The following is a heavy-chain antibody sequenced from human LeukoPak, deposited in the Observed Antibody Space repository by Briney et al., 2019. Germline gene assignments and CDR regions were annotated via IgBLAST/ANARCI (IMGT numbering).Heavy chain of an antibody. CDR2: ISKDESNK. CDR1: GCSFSTFG. CDR3: AKDNPALHY. Sequence: PGGSLRLSCAASGCSFSTFGMHWVRQTPGKGLEWVSHISKDESNKYYADSVKGRFTVSRDTSKNTLFLQMNSLRVEDTAVYYCAKDNPALHYWGQGTLVTVSS. V-gene: IGHV3-30*18. J-gene: IGHJ4*02.